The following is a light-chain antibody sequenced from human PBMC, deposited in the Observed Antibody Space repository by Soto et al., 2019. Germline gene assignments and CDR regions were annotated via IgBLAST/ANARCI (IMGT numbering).Light chain of an antibody. V-gene: IGKV1-9*01. CDR3: QQLTSYPVT. Sequence: DIQLTQSPSFLSASVGDRVTITCRASQGISSYLAWYQQKPGKAPKLLIYAASTLQSGVPSRFSGSGSGTEVSLTISSLQPEYFATYYCQQLTSYPVTFGPGTKVAIK. CDR1: QGISSY. J-gene: IGKJ3*01. CDR2: AAS.